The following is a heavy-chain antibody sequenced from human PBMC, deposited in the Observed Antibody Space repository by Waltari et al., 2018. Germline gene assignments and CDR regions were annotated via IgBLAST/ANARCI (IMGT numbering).Heavy chain of an antibody. D-gene: IGHD6-13*01. CDR3: ARDRYSSNWFLDY. Sequence: QVQLVWSGGGLVKRGGSLSLSCTASGFTFTDHYMNWIRQAPGKGLEWIAYISTTTYTNYADSVKGRFTISRDNDKNSLYLQMNLLRDDDTAVYYCARDRYSSNWFLDYWGQGILVTVSS. J-gene: IGHJ4*02. V-gene: IGHV3-11*06. CDR2: ISTTTYT. CDR1: GFTFTDHY.